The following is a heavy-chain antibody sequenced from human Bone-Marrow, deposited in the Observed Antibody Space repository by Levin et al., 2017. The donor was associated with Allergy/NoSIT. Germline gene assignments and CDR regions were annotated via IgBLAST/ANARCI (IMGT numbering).Heavy chain of an antibody. J-gene: IGHJ5*02. CDR1: GGSISSYY. CDR3: ARQGWYRGWFDP. D-gene: IGHD2-15*01. CDR2: IYYSGST. Sequence: ASETLSLTCTVSGGSISSYYWSWIRQPPGKGLEWIGYIYYSGSTNYNPSLKSRVTISVDTSKNQFSLKLSSVTAADTAVYYCARQGWYRGWFDPWGQGTLVTVSS. V-gene: IGHV4-59*01.